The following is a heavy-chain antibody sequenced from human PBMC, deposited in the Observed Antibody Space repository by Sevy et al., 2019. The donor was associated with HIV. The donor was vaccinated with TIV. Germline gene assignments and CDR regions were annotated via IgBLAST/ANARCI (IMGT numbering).Heavy chain of an antibody. V-gene: IGHV3-21*01. CDR3: ARDTGSLWFKYYGMDV. D-gene: IGHD3-10*01. J-gene: IGHJ6*02. Sequence: GGSLRLSCAASGFTFSSYSMNRVRQAPGKGLEWVSSISSSSSYIYYADSVKGRFTISRDNAKNSLYLQMNSLRAEDTAVYYCARDTGSLWFKYYGMDVWGQGTTVTVSS. CDR2: ISSSSSYI. CDR1: GFTFSSYS.